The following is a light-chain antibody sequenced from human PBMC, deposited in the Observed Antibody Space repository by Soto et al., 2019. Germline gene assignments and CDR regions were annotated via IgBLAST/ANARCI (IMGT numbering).Light chain of an antibody. CDR3: QHYYSYPRT. J-gene: IGKJ1*01. V-gene: IGKV1-8*01. Sequence: AVRVTQSPSSISASPGDRVTITCRASQPISTFLAWYQQRPGKAPNLLLYAPSSLQSGVPSRFSGSGSGTDFTLTISNLQSEDFGTYYCQHYYSYPRTFGQGTTVEIK. CDR1: QPISTF. CDR2: APS.